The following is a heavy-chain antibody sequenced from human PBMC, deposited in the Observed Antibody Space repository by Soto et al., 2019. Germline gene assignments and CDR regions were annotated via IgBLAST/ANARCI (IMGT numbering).Heavy chain of an antibody. CDR1: GGYIRSSDEY. CDR3: ARVSDY. J-gene: IGHJ4*02. CDR2: IFYNGYT. V-gene: IGHV4-39*07. Sequence: PSESLSLTCTVSGGYIRSSDEYWRWIRQPPGKSLERNGSIFYNGYTYYKPSMKSRVTISVDTFKNQFSLNLNSVTVADTAVYYCARVSDYWGKGTLVTVSS.